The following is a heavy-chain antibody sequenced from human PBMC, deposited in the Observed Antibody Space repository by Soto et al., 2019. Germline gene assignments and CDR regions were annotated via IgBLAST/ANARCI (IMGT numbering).Heavy chain of an antibody. CDR3: AREVHGSGSYYIYYAMDA. J-gene: IGHJ6*02. CDR2: INTDNGNT. Sequence: ASVKVSCKASGYTLTTYAIQWVRQAPGQRLEWMGWINTDNGNTKSSQKFQGRVTITRDTSASTAYMELSSLRSEDTAVYYCAREVHGSGSYYIYYAMDAWGQGTTVTV. CDR1: GYTLTTYA. D-gene: IGHD3-10*01. V-gene: IGHV1-3*04.